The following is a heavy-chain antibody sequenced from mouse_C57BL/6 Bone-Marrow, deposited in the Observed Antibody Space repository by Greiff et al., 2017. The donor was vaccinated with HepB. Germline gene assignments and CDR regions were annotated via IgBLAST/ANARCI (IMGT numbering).Heavy chain of an antibody. Sequence: EAGGGLVQPKGSLKLSCAASGFSFNTYAMNWVRQAPGKGLEWVARIRSKSNNYATYYADSVKDRFTIYRDDSERMLYLQMNNLKTEDTAMDYCVRGGDGSRTGAMDYWGQGTSVTVSS. J-gene: IGHJ4*01. CDR1: GFSFNTYA. CDR3: VRGGDGSRTGAMDY. D-gene: IGHD1-1*01. CDR2: IRSKSNNYAT. V-gene: IGHV10-1*01.